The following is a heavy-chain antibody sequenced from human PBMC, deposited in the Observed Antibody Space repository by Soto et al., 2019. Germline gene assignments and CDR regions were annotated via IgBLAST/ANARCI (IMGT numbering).Heavy chain of an antibody. J-gene: IGHJ4*02. CDR1: GFTFSSYA. Sequence: PGGSLRLSCAASGFTFSSYAMSWVRQAPGKGLEWVSAISGSGGSTYYADSVKGRFTISRDNSKNTLYLQMNSLRAEDTAVYYCANSLRYFDWLSQPFDYWGQGTLVTVSS. CDR2: ISGSGGST. V-gene: IGHV3-23*01. D-gene: IGHD3-9*01. CDR3: ANSLRYFDWLSQPFDY.